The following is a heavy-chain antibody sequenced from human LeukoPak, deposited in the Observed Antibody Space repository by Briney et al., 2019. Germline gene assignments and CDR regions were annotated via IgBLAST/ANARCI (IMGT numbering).Heavy chain of an antibody. CDR2: IYSGGTT. J-gene: IGHJ6*03. V-gene: IGHV3-53*01. D-gene: IGHD3-3*01. Sequence: GGSLRLSCEASGFTVSSNYMSWVRQAPGKGLEWVSVIYSGGTTYYADSVKGRFTISRDNSKNTLYLQMNSLRAEDTAVYYCAKCGFWSGYAVYYYYYMDVWGKGTTVTVSS. CDR1: GFTVSSNY. CDR3: AKCGFWSGYAVYYYYYMDV.